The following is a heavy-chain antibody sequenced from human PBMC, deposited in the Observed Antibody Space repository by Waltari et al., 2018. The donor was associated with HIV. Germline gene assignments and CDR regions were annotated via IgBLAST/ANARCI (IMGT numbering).Heavy chain of an antibody. J-gene: IGHJ4*02. V-gene: IGHV4-39*01. CDR1: GGSMSDTGDYH. D-gene: IGHD1-26*01. Sequence: QLQLQESGPGLVKPSETLSLTCTVSGGSMSDTGDYHWGWIRQPPGKGLEWIGNIHYTGNTFYNPALKSRVTISADTSKNQFSLKLSSLTAADTAVYFCMRHRGYFPPDYWGQGTLVTVSS. CDR2: IHYTGNT. CDR3: MRHRGYFPPDY.